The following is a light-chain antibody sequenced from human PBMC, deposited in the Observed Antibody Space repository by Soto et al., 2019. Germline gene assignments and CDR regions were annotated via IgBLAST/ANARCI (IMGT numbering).Light chain of an antibody. V-gene: IGKV1-5*01. J-gene: IGKJ1*01. CDR2: DAS. CDR1: QSISSW. CDR3: QQYDSYAWT. Sequence: DIQTTQSPSILSASVGDRVTITCRASQSISSWLAWYQQKPGKAPKLLIYDASSLESGVPSRFSGIGSGTEFTLTITSLQPDDFATYYCQQYDSYAWTFGQGTKVEIK.